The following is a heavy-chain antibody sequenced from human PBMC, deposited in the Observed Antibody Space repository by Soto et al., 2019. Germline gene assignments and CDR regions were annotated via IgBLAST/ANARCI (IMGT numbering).Heavy chain of an antibody. J-gene: IGHJ4*02. CDR2: ISHDGSNE. D-gene: IGHD5-12*01. CDR1: GFTFSTYG. CDR3: AKARDLVALGYHFDX. Sequence: GGSLRLSCAASGFTFSTYGMHWVRQAPGKGLEWVSFISHDGSNEYYADSVKGRFTIPRENFKNMVYMQMNSLRPEDTAVYYCAKARDLVALGYHFDXGGQGTQVTVSX. V-gene: IGHV3-30*18.